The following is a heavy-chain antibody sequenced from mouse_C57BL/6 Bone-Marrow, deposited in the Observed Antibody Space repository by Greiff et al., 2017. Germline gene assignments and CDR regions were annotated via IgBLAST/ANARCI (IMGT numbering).Heavy chain of an antibody. CDR2: IDPNSGGT. V-gene: IGHV1-72*01. Sequence: QVQLKQPGAELVKPGASVKLSCKASGYTFTSYWMHWVKQRPGRGLEWIGRIDPNSGGTKYTEKFKSKATLPVDKPSSTAYMQLSSLTSEDSAVYYCARGGIYYYGSRGSMDDWGQGTSVTVSS. D-gene: IGHD1-1*01. CDR1: GYTFTSYW. J-gene: IGHJ4*01. CDR3: ARGGIYYYGSRGSMDD.